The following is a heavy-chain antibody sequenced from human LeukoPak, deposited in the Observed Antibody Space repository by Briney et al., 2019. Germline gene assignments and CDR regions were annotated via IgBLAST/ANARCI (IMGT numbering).Heavy chain of an antibody. V-gene: IGHV3-48*04. D-gene: IGHD6-19*01. CDR3: ARGASVVAGSDDAFDI. CDR2: ISYNSGT. Sequence: PGGSLRLSCAASGFTFSSYSMNWVRQAPGKGLEWLSYISYNSGTYYADSVKGRFTISRDNAKNSLYLQMNSLRVDDTAVYYCARGASVVAGSDDAFDIWGQGTMVTVSS. CDR1: GFTFSSYS. J-gene: IGHJ3*02.